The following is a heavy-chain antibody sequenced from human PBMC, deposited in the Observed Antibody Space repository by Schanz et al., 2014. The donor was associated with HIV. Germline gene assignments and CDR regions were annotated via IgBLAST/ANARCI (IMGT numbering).Heavy chain of an antibody. CDR3: AKDQSARWALPFYYGFDV. V-gene: IGHV3-7*04. CDR2: IKEDGSEK. J-gene: IGHJ6*02. D-gene: IGHD1-26*01. CDR1: GFTFGDYA. Sequence: EVELVESGGGLVKPGRSLRLSCTASGFTFGDYAMAWFRQAPGKGLQWVANIKEDGSEKYHADSVKGRFTISRDNAKNALFLQMESLRAEDTAIYFCAKDQSARWALPFYYGFDVWGQGTTVTVSS.